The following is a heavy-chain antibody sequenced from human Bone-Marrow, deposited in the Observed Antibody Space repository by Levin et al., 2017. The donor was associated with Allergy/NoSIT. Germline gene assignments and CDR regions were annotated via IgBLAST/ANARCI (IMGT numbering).Heavy chain of an antibody. CDR3: ARDMGWSSGQGDFNY. V-gene: IGHV3-74*01. Sequence: GESLKISCAVSGFTFTSYWMHWIRQAPGKGPVYISTINTDGSTTRYVDSVKGRFTISRDNAKNTLYLHMNSLTAEDTAVYYCARDMGWSSGQGDFNYWGPGTLVTVSS. CDR2: INTDGSTT. J-gene: IGHJ4*02. D-gene: IGHD3-22*01. CDR1: GFTFTSYW.